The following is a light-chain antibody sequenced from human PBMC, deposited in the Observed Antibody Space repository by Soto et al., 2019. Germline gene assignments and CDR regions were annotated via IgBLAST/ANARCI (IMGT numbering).Light chain of an antibody. Sequence: QSALTQPASVSGSPGQSITISCTGTASDVGTYNYVSWYQQHPGKAPKLMIYEVSNRPSGVANRFSGSKSGNTASLTISGLQAEDEGDYYCSSYTSSSTLWVFGGGTKLTVL. CDR1: ASDVGTYNY. CDR3: SSYTSSSTLWV. V-gene: IGLV2-14*01. J-gene: IGLJ3*02. CDR2: EVS.